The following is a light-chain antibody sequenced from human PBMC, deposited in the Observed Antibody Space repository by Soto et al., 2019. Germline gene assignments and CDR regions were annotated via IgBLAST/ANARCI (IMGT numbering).Light chain of an antibody. CDR1: SSDVGDYNY. CDR2: DVS. J-gene: IGLJ1*01. Sequence: QSALTQPASVSGSPGQSITISCTGSSSDVGDYNYVAWYQQHPDKAPKLMIFDVSSRPSGVSNRFSGSKSGSTASLTISGLQAEDEADYFCSSYSSSGTLYVFRTGTKVTVL. CDR3: SSYSSSGTLYV. V-gene: IGLV2-14*03.